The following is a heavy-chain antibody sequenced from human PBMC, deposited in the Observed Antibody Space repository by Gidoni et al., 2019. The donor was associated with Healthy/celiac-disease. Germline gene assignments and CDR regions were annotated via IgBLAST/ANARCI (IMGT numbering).Heavy chain of an antibody. CDR1: GGYFSGYY. D-gene: IGHD3-16*02. CDR3: ARDLRLVELSFLNNNWFDP. CDR2: INHSGST. Sequence: QVQLQQWGAGLLKPSETLSLTCAVYGGYFSGYYWSWIRQPPGKGLEWIGEINHSGSTNYNPALNIRVTISVDTSKNQFSLKLSSVTAADTAVYYCARDLRLVELSFLNNNWFDPWGQGTLVTVSS. J-gene: IGHJ5*02. V-gene: IGHV4-34*01.